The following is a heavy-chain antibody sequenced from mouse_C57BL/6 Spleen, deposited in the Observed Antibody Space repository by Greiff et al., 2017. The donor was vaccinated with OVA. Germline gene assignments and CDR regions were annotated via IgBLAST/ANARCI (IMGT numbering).Heavy chain of an antibody. D-gene: IGHD2-1*01. J-gene: IGHJ3*01. V-gene: IGHV5-9-1*02. CDR2: ISSGGDYI. Sequence: EVQLVESGEGLVKPGGSLKLSCAASGFTFSSYAMSWVRQTPEKRLEWVAYISSGGDYIYYADTVKGRFTISRDNARNTLYLQMSSLKSEDTAMYYCTRDHYYGNFGGWFAYWGQGTLVTVSA. CDR1: GFTFSSYA. CDR3: TRDHYYGNFGGWFAY.